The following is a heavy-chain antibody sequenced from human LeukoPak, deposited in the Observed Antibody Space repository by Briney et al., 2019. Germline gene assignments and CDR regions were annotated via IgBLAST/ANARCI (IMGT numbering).Heavy chain of an antibody. CDR1: GFTFRTYE. J-gene: IGHJ4*02. Sequence: GGSLRLSCVASGFTFRTYEMNWVRQAPGKGLEWLSYISSSGSTIYQADAVKGRFTISRDNAKNSLFLQMNSLRGEDTAVYYCARDSMTSGEFDYWGQGTVVTVSS. CDR3: ARDSMTSGEFDY. D-gene: IGHD2/OR15-2a*01. V-gene: IGHV3-48*03. CDR2: ISSSGSTI.